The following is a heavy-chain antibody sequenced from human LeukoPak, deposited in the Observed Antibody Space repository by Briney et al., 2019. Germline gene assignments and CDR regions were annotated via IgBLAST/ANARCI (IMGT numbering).Heavy chain of an antibody. CDR1: GGSISSNNNY. J-gene: IGHJ4*02. V-gene: IGHV4-39*07. CDR2: IYYSGST. CDR3: ARGAAADQFDY. Sequence: SETLSLTWTVSGGSISSNNNYWGWTRQPPGKVLEWIGSIYYSGSTYYNPSLKSRVTISVDTSKNQFSLKLSSVTAADTAVYYCARGAAADQFDYWGQGTLVTVSS. D-gene: IGHD6-13*01.